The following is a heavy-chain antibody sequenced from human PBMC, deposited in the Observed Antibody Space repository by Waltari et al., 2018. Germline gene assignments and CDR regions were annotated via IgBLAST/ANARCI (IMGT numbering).Heavy chain of an antibody. CDR2: IYHSGST. Sequence: QVQLQESGPGLVKPSGTLSPTCAVSGGSIGSSNWWSWVRPPPGKGLEWIGEIYHSGSTNYNPSLKSRVTISVDKSKNQFSLKLSSVTAADTAVYYCASTPYGSGSYYNVKYFDYWGQGTLVTVSS. V-gene: IGHV4-4*02. CDR3: ASTPYGSGSYYNVKYFDY. J-gene: IGHJ4*02. CDR1: GGSIGSSNW. D-gene: IGHD3-10*01.